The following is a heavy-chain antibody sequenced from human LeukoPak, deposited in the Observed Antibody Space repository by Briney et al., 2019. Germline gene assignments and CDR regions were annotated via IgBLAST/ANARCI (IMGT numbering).Heavy chain of an antibody. J-gene: IGHJ5*02. CDR1: GYTFTGYY. CDR2: INPNSGGT. Sequence: ASVKVSCKASGYTFTGYYMHWVRQAPGQGLEWMGWINPNSGGTNYAQKFQGRVTMTRDTSISTAYMELSRLRSDDTAVYYCARDPTIDYDWFDPWGQGTLVTVSS. D-gene: IGHD4-17*01. CDR3: ARDPTIDYDWFDP. V-gene: IGHV1-2*02.